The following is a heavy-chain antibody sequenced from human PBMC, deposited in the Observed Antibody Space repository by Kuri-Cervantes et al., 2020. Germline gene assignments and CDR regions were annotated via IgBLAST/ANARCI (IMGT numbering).Heavy chain of an antibody. CDR1: GFNFGDYW. J-gene: IGHJ5*02. CDR2: IKHDGSEK. Sequence: GGSLRLSCAASGFNFGDYWMAWVRQAPGQGLEWVATIKHDGSEKYYVDSLKGRFTISRDSAKNSLYLQMSSLRAEDTAVYYCAREDCSSTSCYAEVGWFDPWGQGTLVTVSS. V-gene: IGHV3-7*01. D-gene: IGHD2-2*01. CDR3: AREDCSSTSCYAEVGWFDP.